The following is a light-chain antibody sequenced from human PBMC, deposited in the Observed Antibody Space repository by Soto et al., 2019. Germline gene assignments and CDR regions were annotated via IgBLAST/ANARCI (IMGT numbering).Light chain of an antibody. V-gene: IGKV1-5*03. Sequence: PSTLSSSVGYRVTITCRASQSISNWLAWYQQKPGKAPKLLIYKASSLQSGVPSRFSGSGSGTDFTLTISSLQPDDVAVYYCQQYYSSLRTFGQGTKVDIK. CDR2: KAS. J-gene: IGKJ1*01. CDR3: QQYYSSLRT. CDR1: QSISNW.